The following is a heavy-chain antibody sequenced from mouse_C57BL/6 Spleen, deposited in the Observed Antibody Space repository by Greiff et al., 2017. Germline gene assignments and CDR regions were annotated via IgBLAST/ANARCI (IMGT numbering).Heavy chain of an antibody. Sequence: VQLQQPGAELVKPGASVKMSCKASGYTFTSYWITWVKQRPGQGLEWIGDIYPGSGSTNYNEKFKSKATLTVDTSSSPAYMQLSSLTSEDSAVYYWARKGYSNYGYFDVWGTGTTVTVSS. D-gene: IGHD2-5*01. V-gene: IGHV1-55*01. J-gene: IGHJ1*03. CDR3: ARKGYSNYGYFDV. CDR2: IYPGSGST. CDR1: GYTFTSYW.